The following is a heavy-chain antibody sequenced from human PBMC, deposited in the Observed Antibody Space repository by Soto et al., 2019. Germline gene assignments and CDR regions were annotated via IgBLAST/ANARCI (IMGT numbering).Heavy chain of an antibody. CDR2: ISDGSSYI. CDR3: ATPYYFNH. CDR1: GFMFSAYT. Sequence: GGSLRLSCAASGFMFSAYTVNWVRQAPGKGLEWLSSISDGSSYIDYADSLRGRFTVSRDNARNSLYLQIDSLGVEDTAVYYCATPYYFNHWGPGTLVTVSS. J-gene: IGHJ1*01. D-gene: IGHD3-16*01. V-gene: IGHV3-21*06.